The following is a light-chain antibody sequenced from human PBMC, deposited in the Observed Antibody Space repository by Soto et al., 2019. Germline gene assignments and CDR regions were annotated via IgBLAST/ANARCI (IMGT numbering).Light chain of an antibody. V-gene: IGLV2-23*03. CDR3: CSYVGSSAFE. J-gene: IGLJ2*01. CDR2: ESS. Sequence: QSALNQPASVSGSPGQSITISCTGTSNDFGNYNLVSWYQQHPGKAPKLVIFESSRRPSGISDRFSGSRSGNTASLTVSELQADDEADYYCCSYVGSSAFEFGGGTKLTVL. CDR1: SNDFGNYNL.